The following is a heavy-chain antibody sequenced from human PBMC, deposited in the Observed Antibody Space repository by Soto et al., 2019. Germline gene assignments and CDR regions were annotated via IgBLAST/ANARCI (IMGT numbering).Heavy chain of an antibody. CDR2: IIPIFGTA. Sequence: PAKLTWKECGGRNSSSAMCWVRQAPGQGLEWMGGIIPIFGTANYAQKFQGRVTITADESTSTAYMELSSLRSEDTAVYYCARDRMGSVDYWGQGTLVTVSS. D-gene: IGHD1-26*01. CDR1: GGRNSSSA. V-gene: IGHV1-69*13. CDR3: ARDRMGSVDY. J-gene: IGHJ4*02.